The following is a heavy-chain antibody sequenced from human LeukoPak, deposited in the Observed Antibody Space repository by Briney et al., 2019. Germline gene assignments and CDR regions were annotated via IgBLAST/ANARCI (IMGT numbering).Heavy chain of an antibody. J-gene: IGHJ4*02. CDR3: ARGLMGGYPLFDS. D-gene: IGHD2-8*01. V-gene: IGHV1-2*02. CDR1: GYTFTGYY. CDR2: INPNSGGT. Sequence: ASVKVSCKASGYTFTGYYMHWVRQAPGQGLEWMGWINPNSGGTNYAQKFQGRVTMTRDTSISTAYMELSRLRSDDTAVYYCARGLMGGYPLFDSWGQGTLVTVSS.